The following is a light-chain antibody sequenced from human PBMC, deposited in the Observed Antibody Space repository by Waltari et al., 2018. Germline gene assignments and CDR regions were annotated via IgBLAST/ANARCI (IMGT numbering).Light chain of an antibody. V-gene: IGKV3-15*01. CDR1: HSIATN. J-gene: IGKJ5*01. Sequence: EVVMTQSPDTLSVSPGGRATLSCRASHSIATNLAWYQQRRGQAPRLLIFDASTRATSISGRFSGSGSGTEFTLTISSLQSDDSAVYYCQQYNRWPPITFGQGTRLEIK. CDR2: DAS. CDR3: QQYNRWPPIT.